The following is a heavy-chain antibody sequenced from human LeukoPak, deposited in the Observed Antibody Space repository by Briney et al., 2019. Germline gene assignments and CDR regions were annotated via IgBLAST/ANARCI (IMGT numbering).Heavy chain of an antibody. D-gene: IGHD3-10*01. CDR1: GGSICSGDYY. Sequence: PSQTLPLTCTVSGGSICSGDYYWSWIRQPPGKGLEWIGYIYYSGSTYYNPSLKSRVTISVDTSKNQFSLKLSSVTAADTAVYYCARAHYYGSGSYSFDYWGQGTLVTVSS. J-gene: IGHJ4*02. CDR2: IYYSGST. CDR3: ARAHYYGSGSYSFDY. V-gene: IGHV4-30-4*01.